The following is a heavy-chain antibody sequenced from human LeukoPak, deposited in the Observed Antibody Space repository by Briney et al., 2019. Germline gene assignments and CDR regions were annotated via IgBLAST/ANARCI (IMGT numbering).Heavy chain of an antibody. CDR2: IISSSSYI. V-gene: IGHV3-21*01. CDR3: ARPPWGSGSFGYYYGMDV. J-gene: IGHJ6*04. Sequence: GGSLRLSCAASGFTFSSYSMNWVRQAPGKGLEWVSSIISSSSYIYYADSVKGRFTISRDNAKNSLYLQMNSLRAEDTAVYYCARPPWGSGSFGYYYGMDVWGKGTTVTVSS. D-gene: IGHD3-10*01. CDR1: GFTFSSYS.